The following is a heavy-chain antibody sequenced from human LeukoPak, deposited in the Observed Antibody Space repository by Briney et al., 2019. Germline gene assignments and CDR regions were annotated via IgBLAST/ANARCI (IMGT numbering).Heavy chain of an antibody. D-gene: IGHD3-3*01. Sequence: SETLSLTCTVSGGSISSYYWSRIRQPPGKGLEWIGYIYYSGSTNYNPSLKSRVTISVDTSKNQFSLKLSSVTAADTAVYYCARDYYDSSKGTEYYYMDVWGKGTTVTASS. CDR1: GGSISSYY. CDR3: ARDYYDSSKGTEYYYMDV. CDR2: IYYSGST. J-gene: IGHJ6*03. V-gene: IGHV4-59*01.